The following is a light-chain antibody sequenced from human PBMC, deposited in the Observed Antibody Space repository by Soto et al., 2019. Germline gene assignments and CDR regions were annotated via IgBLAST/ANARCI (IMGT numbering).Light chain of an antibody. Sequence: QSALTQPRSVSGSPGQSVAISCTGTSRDIDAYDYVSWYQQHPGKAPKLMIYEVSNRPSGVSNRFTGSKSGNTASLTISGLQAEDEADYSCSSYTSSSTLVFGGGTKVTVL. CDR3: SSYTSSSTLV. CDR1: SRDIDAYDY. V-gene: IGLV2-14*01. J-gene: IGLJ3*02. CDR2: EVS.